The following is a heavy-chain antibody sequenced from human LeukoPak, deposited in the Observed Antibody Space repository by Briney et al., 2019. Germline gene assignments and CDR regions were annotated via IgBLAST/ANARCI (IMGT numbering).Heavy chain of an antibody. D-gene: IGHD2-2*01. Sequence: PGGSLRLSCAASGFTFSSYAMSWVRQAPGKGLEWVSIISGSDGHIYYADSVKGRFTISRDNSKNTLYLQMNSLRAEDTAVYYCARDLDAFWGQGALVTVSS. CDR3: ARDLDAF. J-gene: IGHJ4*02. CDR2: ISGSDGHI. V-gene: IGHV3-23*01. CDR1: GFTFSSYA.